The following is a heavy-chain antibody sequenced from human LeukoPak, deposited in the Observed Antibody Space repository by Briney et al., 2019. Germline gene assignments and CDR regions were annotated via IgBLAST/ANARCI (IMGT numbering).Heavy chain of an antibody. J-gene: IGHJ6*02. CDR3: ARGSRPYGSGSYYSYYYYGMDV. D-gene: IGHD3-10*01. CDR1: GFTLSNYW. Sequence: GGSLRLSCAASGFTLSNYWMTWVRQAPGKGLEWVANIKQDGSEKYYVDSVKGRFTISRDNSKNTLYLQMNSLRAEDTAVYYCARGSRPYGSGSYYSYYYYGMDVWGQGTTVTVSS. V-gene: IGHV3-7*01. CDR2: IKQDGSEK.